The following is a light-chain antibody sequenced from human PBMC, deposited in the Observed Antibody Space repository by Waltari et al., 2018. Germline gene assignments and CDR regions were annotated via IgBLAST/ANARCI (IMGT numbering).Light chain of an antibody. CDR2: YAN. V-gene: IGKV1-13*02. J-gene: IGKJ2*03. Sequence: IQMSQSPSSLSASVGDRVTITCRASQGISSDLNWYQQKPGKAPKLLIYYANSLASGVPSRFSGSGSGTEFTLTISSLQPEDFATYYCQQGNSYPYSFGQGTKVEIK. CDR1: QGISSD. CDR3: QQGNSYPYS.